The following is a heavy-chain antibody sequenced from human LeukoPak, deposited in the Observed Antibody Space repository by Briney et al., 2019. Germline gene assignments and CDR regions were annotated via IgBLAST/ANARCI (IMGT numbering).Heavy chain of an antibody. D-gene: IGHD3-10*01. CDR1: GFTFSSYA. CDR2: ISYDGSNK. V-gene: IGHV3-30*04. J-gene: IGHJ5*02. Sequence: GGSLRLSCAASGFTFSSYAMHWVRQAPGKGLEWVAVISYDGSNKKYADSVKGRFTISRENSKNTLYLQMNSLRPEDTAVYYCARAKRLLWFGENWFDPWGQGTLVTVSS. CDR3: ARAKRLLWFGENWFDP.